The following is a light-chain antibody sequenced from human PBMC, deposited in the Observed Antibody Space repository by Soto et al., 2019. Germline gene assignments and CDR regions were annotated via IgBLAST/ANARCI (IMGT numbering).Light chain of an antibody. CDR1: TSNIGTNY. V-gene: IGLV1-47*01. CDR3: AAWDDSLSGHYV. J-gene: IGLJ1*01. Sequence: QSVLTQPPSASGTPGQRVTISCSGSTSNIGTNYVYWYHQLPGTAPKLLISRNNQRPSGVPDRFSGSKSGTSASLAISGLRSEDEGDYYCAAWDDSLSGHYVFGTGPKVTAL. CDR2: RNN.